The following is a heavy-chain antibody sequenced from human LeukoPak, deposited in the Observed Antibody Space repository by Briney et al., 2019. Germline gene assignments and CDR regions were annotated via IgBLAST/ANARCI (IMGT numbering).Heavy chain of an antibody. CDR3: ARDDGRDGYNSLGDY. V-gene: IGHV3-74*01. D-gene: IGHD5-24*01. Sequence: GGSLRLSCTTSGFIFSSYWMHWVRQAPGKGLVWVSRINSDGSSTNYADSVKGRFTISRDNAKNTLYLQMNSLRAEDTAVYYCARDDGRDGYNSLGDYWGQGTLVTVSS. CDR2: INSDGSST. J-gene: IGHJ4*02. CDR1: GFIFSSYW.